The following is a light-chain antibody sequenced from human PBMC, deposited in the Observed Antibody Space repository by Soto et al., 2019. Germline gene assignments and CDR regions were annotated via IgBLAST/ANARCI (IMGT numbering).Light chain of an antibody. J-gene: IGKJ1*01. V-gene: IGKV3-15*01. CDR2: GAS. Sequence: FMTQSPSTRSVSPCVLAPFSCWLRETVAANLPWYQQTPGQAPRLLIAGASTRAAGISDRFRGSGSGTEFTLTICSLRSEDSAIYYCQQYFEWPPMTFGQGAKVDI. CDR3: QQYFEWPPMT. CDR1: ETVAAN.